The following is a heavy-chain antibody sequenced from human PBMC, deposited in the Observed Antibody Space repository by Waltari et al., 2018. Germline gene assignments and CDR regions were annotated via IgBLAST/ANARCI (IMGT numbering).Heavy chain of an antibody. V-gene: IGHV2-5*01. CDR3: AHSSSAAGLARRYNWFDP. CDR2: IYWNDDK. CDR1: GFSLSTSGVG. Sequence: QITLKESGPTLVKPTQTLTLTCTFSGFSLSTSGVGVGWIREPPGKALEWLALIYWNDDKRYSPSLKSRLTITKDTSKNQVVLTMTNMDPVDTATYYCAHSSSAAGLARRYNWFDPWGQGTLVTVSS. D-gene: IGHD6-13*01. J-gene: IGHJ5*02.